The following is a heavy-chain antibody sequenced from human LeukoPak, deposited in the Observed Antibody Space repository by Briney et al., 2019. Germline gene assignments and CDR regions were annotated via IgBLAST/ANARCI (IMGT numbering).Heavy chain of an antibody. D-gene: IGHD1-14*01. J-gene: IGHJ4*02. V-gene: IGHV4/OR15-8*01. CDR2: IYHSGGA. CDR1: GTSIDGHSW. CDR3: AYNRNFALDN. Sequence: SETLSLTCAVSGTSIDGHSWWSWVRQPPGKGLEWIGEIYHSGGANYKPSLKSRVTMSADTSKNHFSLKLTSVTAADTAVYYCAYNRNFALDNWGQGTLVTVS.